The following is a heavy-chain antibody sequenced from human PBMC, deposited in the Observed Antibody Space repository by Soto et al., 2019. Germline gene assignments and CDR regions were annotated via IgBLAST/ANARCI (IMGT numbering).Heavy chain of an antibody. J-gene: IGHJ6*02. CDR3: ARGVDAGVDV. CDR2: GAT. D-gene: IGHD1-1*01. V-gene: IGHV1-8*01. Sequence: GATGYAQKFQGRVTMTRDTSMTTAYMELSNLRSEDTAMYYCARGVDAGVDVWGQGTTVTVSS.